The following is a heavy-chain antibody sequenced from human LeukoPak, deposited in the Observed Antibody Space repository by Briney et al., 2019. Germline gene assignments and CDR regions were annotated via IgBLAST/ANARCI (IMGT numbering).Heavy chain of an antibody. J-gene: IGHJ5*02. V-gene: IGHV1-2*02. D-gene: IGHD3-10*01. CDR1: GYTFTGYY. CDR3: ARGYYYGPNWFDP. CDR2: INPNSGGT. Sequence: ASVKVSCKASGYTFTGYYMHWVRQAPGQGLEWMGWINPNSGGTNYAQKFQGRVTMTRDTSISTAYMELSRLRSDDTAVYYCARGYYYGPNWFDPWGQGTLVTVSS.